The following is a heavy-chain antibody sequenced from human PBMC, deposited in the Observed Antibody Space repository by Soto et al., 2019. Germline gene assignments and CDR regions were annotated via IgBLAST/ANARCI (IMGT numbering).Heavy chain of an antibody. D-gene: IGHD3-10*01. CDR2: IKQDGSEK. CDR3: ARSLMTPILWFGEPDNYYYYMDV. V-gene: IGHV3-7*01. CDR1: GFTFSSYW. Sequence: GGSLRLSCAASGFTFSSYWMSWVRQAPGKGLEWVANIKQDGSEKYYVDSVKGRFTISRDNAKNSLYLQMNSLRAEDTAVYYCARSLMTPILWFGEPDNYYYYMDVWGKGTTVTVSS. J-gene: IGHJ6*03.